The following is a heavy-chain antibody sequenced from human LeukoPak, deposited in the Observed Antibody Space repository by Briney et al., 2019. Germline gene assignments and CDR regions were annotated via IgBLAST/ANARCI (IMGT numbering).Heavy chain of an antibody. CDR3: ARGRSHSHYGSGSYYQYYYYGMDV. D-gene: IGHD3-10*01. CDR1: GGSFSGYY. V-gene: IGHV4-34*01. J-gene: IGHJ6*02. Sequence: PSETLSLTCAVYGGSFSGYYWSWIRQPPGKGLEWIGEINHSGSTNYNPSLKSRATISVDTSKNQSSLKLSSVTAADTAVYYCARGRSHSHYGSGSYYQYYYYGMDVWGQGTTVTVSS. CDR2: INHSGST.